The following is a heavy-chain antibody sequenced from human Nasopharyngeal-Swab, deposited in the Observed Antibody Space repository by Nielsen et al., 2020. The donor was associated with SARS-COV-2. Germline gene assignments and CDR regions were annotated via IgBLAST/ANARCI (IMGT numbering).Heavy chain of an antibody. CDR2: ISSSGSTI. V-gene: IGHV3-11*01. CDR3: ARDITWFTISGGGMDV. Sequence: GGSLRLSCAASGFTFSDYYMSWIRQAPGKGLEWVSYISSSGSTIYYADSVKGRFTISRDNAKNSLYLQMNSLRAEDTAVYYCARDITWFTISGGGMDVWGQGTTVTVSS. CDR1: GFTFSDYY. J-gene: IGHJ6*02. D-gene: IGHD3-3*01.